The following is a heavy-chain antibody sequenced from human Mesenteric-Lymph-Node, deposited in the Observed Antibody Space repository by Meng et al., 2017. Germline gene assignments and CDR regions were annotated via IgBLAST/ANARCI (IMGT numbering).Heavy chain of an antibody. CDR2: IYHSGST. CDR1: GYSISSGYY. CDR3: ARDQGIVGATIGY. D-gene: IGHD1-26*01. J-gene: IGHJ4*02. Sequence: GSLRLSCTVSGYSISSGYYWGWIRQPPGKGLEWIGSIYHSGSTYYNPSLKSRVTISVDTSKNQFSLKLSSVTAADTAVYYCARDQGIVGATIGYWGQGTLVTVSS. V-gene: IGHV4-38-2*02.